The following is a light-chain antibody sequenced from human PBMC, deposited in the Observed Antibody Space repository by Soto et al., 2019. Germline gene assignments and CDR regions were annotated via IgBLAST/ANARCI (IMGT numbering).Light chain of an antibody. J-gene: IGLJ3*02. CDR3: SSYTSSTTQV. Sequence: QSALTQPASVSGSLGQSITISCAGTSSDFGACNYVSWYQQHPGKAPKLVIYEVGDRPSGVSNRLSGSKSGSTASLTISGRQDEDDAAYYCSSYTSSTTQVFGGGTKLTVL. V-gene: IGLV2-14*01. CDR1: SSDFGACNY. CDR2: EVG.